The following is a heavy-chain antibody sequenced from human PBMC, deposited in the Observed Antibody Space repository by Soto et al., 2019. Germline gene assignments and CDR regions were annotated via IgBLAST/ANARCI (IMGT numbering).Heavy chain of an antibody. J-gene: IGHJ5*02. CDR1: GGSLSSYY. CDR3: GSVRPSGYVLS. D-gene: IGHD6-25*01. V-gene: IGHV4-59*01. Sequence: LSLTCTVSGGSLSSYYWTWIRQSPGKGLEWIGYVYFSGNTNYNPSLKSRVTISIDTSKNQFSLRLASVTAADTAFYYCGSVRPSGYVLSWGQGTPVTVSS. CDR2: VYFSGNT.